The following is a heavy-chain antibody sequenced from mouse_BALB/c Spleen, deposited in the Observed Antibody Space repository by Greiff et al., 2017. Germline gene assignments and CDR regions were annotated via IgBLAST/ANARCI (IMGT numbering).Heavy chain of an antibody. CDR1: GFTFSDYY. Sequence: EVKVEESGGGLVKPGGSLKLSCAASGFTFSDYYMYWVRQTPEKRLEWVATISDGGSYTYYPDSVKGRFTISRDNAKNNLYLQMSSLKSEDTAMYYCARDGYYAMDDWGQGTSVTVSS. CDR3: ARDGYYAMDD. V-gene: IGHV5-4*02. CDR2: ISDGGSYT. J-gene: IGHJ4*01.